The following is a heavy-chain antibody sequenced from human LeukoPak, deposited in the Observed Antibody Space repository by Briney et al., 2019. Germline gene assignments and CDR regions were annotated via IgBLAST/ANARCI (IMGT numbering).Heavy chain of an antibody. D-gene: IGHD6-19*01. Sequence: GGSLRLSCAASGFTFSSYGMHWVRQAPGKGLEWVAVISYDGSNKYYADSVKGRFTISRDNSKNTLYLQMNSLRAEDTAVYYCAKDVYSGWRPPYYFDYWGQGTLVTVSS. CDR1: GFTFSSYG. V-gene: IGHV3-30*18. J-gene: IGHJ4*02. CDR3: AKDVYSGWRPPYYFDY. CDR2: ISYDGSNK.